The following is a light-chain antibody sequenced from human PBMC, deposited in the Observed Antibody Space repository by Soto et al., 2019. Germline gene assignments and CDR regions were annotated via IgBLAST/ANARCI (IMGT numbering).Light chain of an antibody. CDR1: QSVDSY. V-gene: IGKV3-11*01. CDR2: GAS. J-gene: IGKJ5*01. Sequence: EIVFTQSPASLSLSPGERATLSCRASQSVDSYLVWYQQKPGQAPRLLIFGASNRATGIPARFSGSGSGTDFTLTINSLEPEDFAVYYCQQRSSWPITFGQGTRLEN. CDR3: QQRSSWPIT.